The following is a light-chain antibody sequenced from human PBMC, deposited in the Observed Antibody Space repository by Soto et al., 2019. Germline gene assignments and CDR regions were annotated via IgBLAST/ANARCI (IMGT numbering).Light chain of an antibody. CDR1: QSVRSH. CDR3: QQYGSSPYT. J-gene: IGKJ2*01. V-gene: IGKV3-15*01. Sequence: EVVMTQSPATLSVSPGERVTLSCRASQSVRSHLAWYQQKPGQAPSLLIFGASTRATGVPDRFSGGESGTEFTLTISSLQSEDVAVYFCQQYGSSPYTFGQGTKLEIK. CDR2: GAS.